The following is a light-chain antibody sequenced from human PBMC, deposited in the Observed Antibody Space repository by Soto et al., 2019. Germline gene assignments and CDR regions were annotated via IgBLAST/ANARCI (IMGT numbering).Light chain of an antibody. V-gene: IGKV1-5*01. CDR1: QSISSW. CDR2: NAS. Sequence: DIQMTQSPSTLSASVGDRVTITCLASQSISSWLAWYQQKPGKAPKLLIYNASRLQSGVPSRFSGSGGGTDCTLSISSVQPEDVATYFCQQSYMDPITFGQGTRLEIK. CDR3: QQSYMDPIT. J-gene: IGKJ5*01.